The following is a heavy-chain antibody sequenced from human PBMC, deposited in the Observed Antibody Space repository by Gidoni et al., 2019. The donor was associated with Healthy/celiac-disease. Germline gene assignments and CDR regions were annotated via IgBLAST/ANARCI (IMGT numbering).Heavy chain of an antibody. CDR1: GFTFSSSA. V-gene: IGHV3-64D*06. D-gene: IGHD6-13*01. Sequence: EVQLVESGGGLVQPGGSLRLSCSASGFTFSSSAVHWVRQAPGKGLEYVSAISSNGGSTYYADSVKGRFTISRDNSKNTLYLQMSSLRAEDTAVYYCVKDGTAAGPLSIYYYYGMDVWGQGTTVTVSS. CDR3: VKDGTAAGPLSIYYYYGMDV. CDR2: ISSNGGST. J-gene: IGHJ6*02.